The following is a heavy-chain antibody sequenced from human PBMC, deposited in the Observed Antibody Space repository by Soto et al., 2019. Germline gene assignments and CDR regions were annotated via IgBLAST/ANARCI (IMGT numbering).Heavy chain of an antibody. CDR1: GYSFTSYW. CDR2: IDPSDSYT. CDR3: ACLVVGPYGMDV. D-gene: IGHD6-6*01. V-gene: IGHV5-10-1*01. Sequence: PGESLKISCRGSGYSFTSYWISWVRQMPGKGLEWMGRIDPSDSYTNYSPSFQGHVTISADKSISTAYLQWSSLKASDTAMYYCACLVVGPYGMDVWGQGTTVTVSS. J-gene: IGHJ6*02.